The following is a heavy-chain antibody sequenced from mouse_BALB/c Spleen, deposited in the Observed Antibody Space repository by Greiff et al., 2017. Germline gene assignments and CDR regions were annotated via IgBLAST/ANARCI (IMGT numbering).Heavy chain of an antibody. CDR2: ISSGSSTI. D-gene: IGHD2-2*01. CDR1: GFTFSSFG. V-gene: IGHV5-17*02. Sequence: EVQVVESGGGLVQPGGSRKLSCAASGFTFSSFGMHWVRQAPEKGLEWVAYISSGSSTIYYADTVKGRFTISRDNPKNTLFLQMTSLRSEDTAMYYCARENGYDAWFAYWGQGTLVTVSA. J-gene: IGHJ3*01. CDR3: ARENGYDAWFAY.